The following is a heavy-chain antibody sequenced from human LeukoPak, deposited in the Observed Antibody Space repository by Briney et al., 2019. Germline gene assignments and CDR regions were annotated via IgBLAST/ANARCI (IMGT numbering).Heavy chain of an antibody. CDR1: GGSFKSYY. V-gene: IGHV4-59*01. CDR3: ATSSDISSYYYARFDF. D-gene: IGHD3-22*01. J-gene: IGHJ4*02. Sequence: SETLSLTCTVSGGSFKSYYWSWIRQSPGKGLEWIGYISYSGGTNYNPSLKSRVIISLDTSTNQFSLKLSSMTAADTAIYYCATSSDISSYYYARFDFWGQGALATVSS. CDR2: ISYSGGT.